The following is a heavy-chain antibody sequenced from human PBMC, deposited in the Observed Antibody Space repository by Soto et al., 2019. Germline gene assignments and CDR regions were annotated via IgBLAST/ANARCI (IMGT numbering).Heavy chain of an antibody. CDR3: ARDKPDHYDSSGYSHVGDVFDI. Sequence: GASVKVSCKASGGTFSSYAISWVRQAPGQGLEWMGGIIPIFGTANYAQKSQGRVTITADASTSTAYMELSSLRSEDTAVYYCARDKPDHYDSSGYSHVGDVFDIWGQGTMVTVSS. J-gene: IGHJ3*02. D-gene: IGHD3-22*01. CDR1: GGTFSSYA. V-gene: IGHV1-69*13. CDR2: IIPIFGTA.